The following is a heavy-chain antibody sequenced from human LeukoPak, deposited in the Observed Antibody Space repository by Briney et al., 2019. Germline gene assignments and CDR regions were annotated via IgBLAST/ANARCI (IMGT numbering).Heavy chain of an antibody. J-gene: IGHJ3*02. D-gene: IGHD3-10*01. Sequence: GGSLRLSCAASGFTFSSYDMHWVRQATGEGLEWVSAIGTVGDTYYPGSVKGRFTISRENAKNSLYLQMNNLRAGDTAVYYCASSRRGGFDIWGQGTMVTVSS. CDR2: IGTVGDT. CDR3: ASSRRGGFDI. CDR1: GFTFSSYD. V-gene: IGHV3-13*04.